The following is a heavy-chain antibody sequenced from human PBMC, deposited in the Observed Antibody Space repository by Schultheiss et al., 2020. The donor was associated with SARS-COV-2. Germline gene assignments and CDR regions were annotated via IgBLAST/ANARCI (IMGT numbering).Heavy chain of an antibody. D-gene: IGHD6-6*01. CDR3: ARDLVGYSSSSQYYYYGMDV. Sequence: ASVKVSCKASGYTFTSYDINWVRQAPGQGLEWMGWINPNSGGTNYAQKFQGWATMTRDTSISKAYMELSRLRSDDTAVYYCARDLVGYSSSSQYYYYGMDVWGQATTVTVSS. CDR1: GYTFTSYD. J-gene: IGHJ6*02. V-gene: IGHV1-2*04. CDR2: INPNSGGT.